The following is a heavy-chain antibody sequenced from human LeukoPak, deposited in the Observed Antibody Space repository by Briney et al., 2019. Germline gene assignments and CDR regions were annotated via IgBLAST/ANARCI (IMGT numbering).Heavy chain of an antibody. V-gene: IGHV3-48*04. CDR3: ACSSTRPPVDY. CDR2: ISSSSSTI. J-gene: IGHJ4*02. CDR1: GFTFSSYS. Sequence: HPGGSLRLSCAASGFTFSSYSMNWVRQAPGKGLEWVSYISSSSSTIYYADSVKGRFTISRDNAKNSLYLQMNSLRAEDTAVYYCACSSTRPPVDYWGQGTLVTVSS. D-gene: IGHD2-2*01.